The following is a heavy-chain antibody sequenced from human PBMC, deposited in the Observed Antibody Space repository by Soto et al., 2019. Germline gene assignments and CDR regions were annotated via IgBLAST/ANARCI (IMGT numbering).Heavy chain of an antibody. CDR1: GYTFTSYG. CDR2: ISAYNGNT. D-gene: IGHD6-13*01. CDR3: ARDSSSWLNDAFDI. J-gene: IGHJ3*02. V-gene: IGHV1-18*03. Sequence: ASVKVSCKASGYTFTSYGISWVRQPPGQGLEWMGWISAYNGNTNYAQKLQGRVTMTTDTSTNTAYIELRSLRSDFMAVYYCARDSSSWLNDAFDIWGQGTMVTVSS.